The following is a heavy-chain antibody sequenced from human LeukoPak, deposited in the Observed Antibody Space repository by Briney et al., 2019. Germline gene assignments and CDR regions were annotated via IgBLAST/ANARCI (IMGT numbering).Heavy chain of an antibody. Sequence: GGSLRLSCAASGFTFSNAWMSWVRQAPGKGLEWVGRIKSKTDGGTTGYAAPVKGRFTISRDDSKNTLYLQMNSLKTEDTAVYYCTTESLTILRFLEWLLGYFDYWGQGTLVTVSS. J-gene: IGHJ4*02. D-gene: IGHD3-3*01. CDR1: GFTFSNAW. CDR2: IKSKTDGGTT. V-gene: IGHV3-15*01. CDR3: TTESLTILRFLEWLLGYFDY.